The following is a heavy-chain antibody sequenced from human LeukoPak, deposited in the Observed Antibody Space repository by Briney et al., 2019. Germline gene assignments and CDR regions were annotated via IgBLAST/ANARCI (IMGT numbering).Heavy chain of an antibody. CDR3: ARTPPSRGYCSSTSCYRANWFDP. V-gene: IGHV4-31*03. Sequence: SETLSLTCTVSGGSISSGGYYWSWIRQHPGKGLEWIGYIYYSGSTYYNPSLKSRVTISVDTSKNQFSLKLSSVTAADTAVYYCARTPPSRGYCSSTSCYRANWFDPWGQGTLVTVSS. CDR1: GGSISSGGYY. J-gene: IGHJ5*02. D-gene: IGHD2-2*01. CDR2: IYYSGST.